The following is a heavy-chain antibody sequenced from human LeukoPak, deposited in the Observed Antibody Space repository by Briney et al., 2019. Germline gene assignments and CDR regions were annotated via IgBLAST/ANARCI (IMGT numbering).Heavy chain of an antibody. D-gene: IGHD4-17*01. V-gene: IGHV1-18*01. CDR1: GYTFTSYG. CDR3: ARVVYGGLGDYDYFDY. J-gene: IGHJ4*02. CDR2: ISAYNGNT. Sequence: RASVKVSCKASGYTFTSYGISWVRQAPGQGLEWMGWISAYNGNTNYAQKLQVRVTMTTDTSTSTAYMELRSLRSDDTAVYYCARVVYGGLGDYDYFDYWGQGTLVTVSS.